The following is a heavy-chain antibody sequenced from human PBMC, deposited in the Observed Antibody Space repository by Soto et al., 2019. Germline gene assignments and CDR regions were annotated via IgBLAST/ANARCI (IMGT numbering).Heavy chain of an antibody. CDR2: INHSGTT. J-gene: IGHJ4*02. Sequence: SETLSLTCAVYGGSFSGYYWSWIRQSPGKGLEWIGDINHSGTTNYNPSLSSRVTLSVDTSKNQFSLTLSSVTAADTAVYYCARVIRVRARVTLSWPLNYWGEGTLVTVSS. D-gene: IGHD1-1*01. CDR1: GGSFSGYY. CDR3: ARVIRVRARVTLSWPLNY. V-gene: IGHV4-34*01.